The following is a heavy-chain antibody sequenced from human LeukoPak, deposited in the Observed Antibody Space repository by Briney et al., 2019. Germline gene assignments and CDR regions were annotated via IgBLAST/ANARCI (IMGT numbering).Heavy chain of an antibody. D-gene: IGHD6-13*01. CDR2: ISDSDNGT. CDR3: AKGYGYSSSWTSNYYFCGLDV. Sequence: RASGISDSDNGTYYGDSVKGWFPISRDNSKNTLYLQMNSLRAEDTAVYYCAKGYGYSSSWTSNYYFCGLDVWGQGTKVTVSS. V-gene: IGHV3-23*01. J-gene: IGHJ6*02.